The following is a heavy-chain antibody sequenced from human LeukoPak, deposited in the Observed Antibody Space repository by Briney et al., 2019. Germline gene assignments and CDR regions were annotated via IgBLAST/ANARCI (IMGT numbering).Heavy chain of an antibody. Sequence: AESLRLSCAASGFTFSSYCMHWVRQAPGKGLEWVGDISYDGSNKYNADSVKGRFTIYRDNSKNTLYLQMNSLRAEDTAVYYCAKDREYSSSWGVYYYGMDVWGQGTTVTVSS. D-gene: IGHD6-13*01. J-gene: IGHJ6*02. V-gene: IGHV3-30*18. CDR2: ISYDGSNK. CDR3: AKDREYSSSWGVYYYGMDV. CDR1: GFTFSSYC.